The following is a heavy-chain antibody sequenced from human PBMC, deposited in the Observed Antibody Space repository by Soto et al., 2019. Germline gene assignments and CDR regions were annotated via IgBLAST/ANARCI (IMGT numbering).Heavy chain of an antibody. CDR1: GGSFSGYS. D-gene: IGHD5-18*01. CDR3: ARGGRGYSFGYIDY. CDR2: INHSGST. Sequence: SETLSLTCAVYGGSFSGYSWSWIRQPPGKGLEWIGEINHSGSTNYNPSLKSRVTISVDTSKNQFSLKLSSVTAADTAVYYCARGGRGYSFGYIDYWGQGTLVTVSS. V-gene: IGHV4-34*01. J-gene: IGHJ4*02.